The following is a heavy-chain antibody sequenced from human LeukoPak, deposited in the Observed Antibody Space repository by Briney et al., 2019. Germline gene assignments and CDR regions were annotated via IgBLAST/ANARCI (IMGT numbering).Heavy chain of an antibody. CDR2: ISSSGDRT. J-gene: IGHJ4*02. V-gene: IGHV3-23*01. CDR3: AVRTRGSYFDY. D-gene: IGHD1-26*01. CDR1: GFTFSTYA. Sequence: GGSLRLSCAGSGFTFSTYAMSWVRQAPGKGLEWVSGISSSGDRTFYRDPVKGRFTISRDNSKNTLYLQLNSLRAEDTAAYHCAVRTRGSYFDYWGQGALVTVSS.